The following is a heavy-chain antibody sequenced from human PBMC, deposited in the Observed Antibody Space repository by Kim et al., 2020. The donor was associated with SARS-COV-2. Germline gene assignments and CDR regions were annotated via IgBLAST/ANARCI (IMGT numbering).Heavy chain of an antibody. Sequence: GGSLRLSCAASGFTFSSYGMHWVRQAPGKGLEWVAVIWYDGSNKYYADSVMGRFTISRDNSKNTLYLQMNSLRAEDTAVYYCAAGQSGWYYTGYFQHWGQGTLVTVSS. CDR2: IWYDGSNK. D-gene: IGHD6-19*01. V-gene: IGHV3-33*01. J-gene: IGHJ1*01. CDR1: GFTFSSYG. CDR3: AAGQSGWYYTGYFQH.